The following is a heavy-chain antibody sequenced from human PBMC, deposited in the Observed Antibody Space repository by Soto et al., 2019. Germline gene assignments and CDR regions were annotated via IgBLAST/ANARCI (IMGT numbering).Heavy chain of an antibody. CDR3: ARDRCSSTSCSINWFDP. CDR2: ISAYNGNT. Sequence: GASVKVSCKASGYTFTSYGISWVRQAPGQGLEWMGWISAYNGNTNYVQKFQGRVTMTTDTSTSTAYMELRSLRSDDTAVYYRARDRCSSTSCSINWFDPWGQGTLVTVSS. CDR1: GYTFTSYG. J-gene: IGHJ5*02. D-gene: IGHD2-2*01. V-gene: IGHV1-18*01.